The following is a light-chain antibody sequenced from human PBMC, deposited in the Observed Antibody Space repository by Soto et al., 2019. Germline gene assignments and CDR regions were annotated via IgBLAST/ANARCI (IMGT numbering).Light chain of an antibody. J-gene: IGLJ1*01. V-gene: IGLV2-8*01. CDR1: KKDFGVFYL. CDR2: EVL. CDR3: KSYAGSNTYV. Sequence: SALTQPASVAGAPGKTLTISLPWTKKDFGVFYLFPWYQHPPVKAPRLIIYEVLQRPSGVPDRFSGSKSGNTASLTVSGLQAADEADYFCKSYAGSNTYVFGRGTKVTVL.